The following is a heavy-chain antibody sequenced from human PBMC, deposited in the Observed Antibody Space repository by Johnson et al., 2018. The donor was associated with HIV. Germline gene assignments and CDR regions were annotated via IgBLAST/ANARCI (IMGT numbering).Heavy chain of an antibody. Sequence: QVQLVESGGGVVQPRGSLRLSCAASGFTFRDYGMHWVRQAPGKGLEWVAFIQYDGSNKYYADSVRGRFTISRDNSKNTLYLQMNSLKTEDTAVYYCTTQQRADAFDIWGQGTMVTVSS. CDR2: IQYDGSNK. J-gene: IGHJ3*02. D-gene: IGHD6-13*01. CDR1: GFTFRDYG. V-gene: IGHV3-30*02. CDR3: TTQQRADAFDI.